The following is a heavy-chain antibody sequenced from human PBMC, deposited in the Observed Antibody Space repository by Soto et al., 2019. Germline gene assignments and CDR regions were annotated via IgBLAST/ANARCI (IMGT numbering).Heavy chain of an antibody. D-gene: IGHD2-15*01. CDR1: GGSISSTNYY. V-gene: IGHV4-39*01. Sequence: ETLSLTCTVSGGSISSTNYYWGWIRQPPGKGLEWIGSIYYSGSTYYSPSFTSRVTMSVDTSKNQFSLKLSSVTAADTAVYYCARHVGPWGQGTLVTVPQ. J-gene: IGHJ5*02. CDR2: IYYSGST. CDR3: ARHVGP.